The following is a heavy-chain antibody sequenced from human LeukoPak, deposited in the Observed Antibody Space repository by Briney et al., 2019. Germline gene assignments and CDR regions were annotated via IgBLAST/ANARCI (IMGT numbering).Heavy chain of an antibody. CDR1: GYTFTSYY. V-gene: IGHV1-46*01. CDR3: ASSSDSSGYYYY. J-gene: IGHJ4*02. CDR2: INPSGGST. D-gene: IGHD3-22*01. Sequence: ASVKVSCKASGYTFTSYYMHWVRQAPGQVLEWVGIINPSGGSTSYAQKFQGRVTMTRDTSTSTVYMELSSLRSEDTAVYYCASSSDSSGYYYYWGQGTLVTVSS.